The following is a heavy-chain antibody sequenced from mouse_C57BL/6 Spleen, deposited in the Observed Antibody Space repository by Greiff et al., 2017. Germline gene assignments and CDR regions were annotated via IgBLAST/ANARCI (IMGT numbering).Heavy chain of an antibody. J-gene: IGHJ4*01. CDR1: GFTFSDYY. V-gene: IGHV5-16*01. CDR3: ARVVWDDYDRNYAMDY. D-gene: IGHD2-4*01. Sequence: EVQVVESEGGLVQPGSSMKLSCTASGFTFSDYYMAWVRQVPEKGLEWVANINYDGSSTYYLDSLKSRFIISRDNAKNILYLQMSSLKSEDTATYYCARVVWDDYDRNYAMDYWGQGTSVTVSS. CDR2: INYDGSST.